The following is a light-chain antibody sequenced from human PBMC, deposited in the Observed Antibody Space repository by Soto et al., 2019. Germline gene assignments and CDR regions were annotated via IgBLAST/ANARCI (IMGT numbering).Light chain of an antibody. V-gene: IGKV1-9*01. CDR3: QQLNRFPRT. Sequence: DIQLTQSPSFLSASVGDRVIITCRASQDMSSYLAWYQQRPGKVPRFLTHAASTLQSEVPSRFSAAGSGTTFTLTISSLQPEDIATYYCQQLNRFPRTFGQGTKVEV. CDR1: QDMSSY. CDR2: AAS. J-gene: IGKJ1*01.